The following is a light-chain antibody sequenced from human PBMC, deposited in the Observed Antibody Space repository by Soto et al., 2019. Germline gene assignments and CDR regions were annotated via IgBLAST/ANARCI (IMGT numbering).Light chain of an antibody. V-gene: IGKV3-15*01. CDR2: GAS. CDR3: QHYNAWRT. CDR1: ESVSIN. Sequence: VLTQSPATLSVSPGERATLSCRASESVSINLAWFQQKPGQAPRLLIYGASTRATGVPLRFSGSGSGTDFTPTISSLQSEDLAVYFCQHYNAWRTFGQGTKV. J-gene: IGKJ1*01.